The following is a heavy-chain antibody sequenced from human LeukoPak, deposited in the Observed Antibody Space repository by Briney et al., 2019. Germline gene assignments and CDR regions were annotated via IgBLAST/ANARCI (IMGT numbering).Heavy chain of an antibody. CDR1: GGTFSSYA. CDR2: IIPIFGIA. CDR3: ARGGQQLVPGFDP. V-gene: IGHV1-69*04. J-gene: IGHJ5*02. Sequence: SVKVSCKASGGTFSSYAISWVRQAPGQGLEWMGRIIPIFGIANYAQKFQGRVTITADKSTSTAYMELSSLRSEDAAVYYCARGGQQLVPGFDPWGQGTLVTVSS. D-gene: IGHD6-13*01.